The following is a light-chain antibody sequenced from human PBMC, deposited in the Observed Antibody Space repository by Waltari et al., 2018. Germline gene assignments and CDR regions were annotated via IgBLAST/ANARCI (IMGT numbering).Light chain of an antibody. CDR3: QHRDNWLFT. CDR1: QTLGTH. Sequence: EIVLTQSPVPLSSSPGERATLSCRARQTLGTHLAWYQHKPGQAPRLLIYNASLRASGIPARFSGSGSGTDFTLTISHLEPEDFAFYYCQHRDNWLFTFGPGTKVEVK. V-gene: IGKV3-11*01. CDR2: NAS. J-gene: IGKJ3*01.